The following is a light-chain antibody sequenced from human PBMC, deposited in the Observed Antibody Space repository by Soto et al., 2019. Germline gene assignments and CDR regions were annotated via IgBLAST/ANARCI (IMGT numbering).Light chain of an antibody. CDR2: KAS. V-gene: IGKV1-5*03. CDR1: QTVSYY. J-gene: IGKJ4*01. CDR3: QHYLGYPFT. Sequence: DIQMTQSPSTLSTSVGDRVTITCRASQTVSYYLAWFQQKPGKAPKLLIYKASNLEGGVPSRFSGSGSGTEFTLTINNIQPDDSATYYCQHYLGYPFTFGGGTKVEIK.